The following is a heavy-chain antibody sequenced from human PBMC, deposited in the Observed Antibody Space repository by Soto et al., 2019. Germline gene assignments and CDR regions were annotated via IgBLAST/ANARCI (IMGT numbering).Heavy chain of an antibody. D-gene: IGHD3-10*01. V-gene: IGHV3-66*01. CDR2: IYSGGST. CDR3: ANTYYYGSGSPNWFDP. J-gene: IGHJ5*02. Sequence: EVQLVESGGGLVQPGGSLRLSCAASGFTVSSNYMSWVRQAPGKGLEWVSVIYSGGSTYYADSVKGSFTISRDNSKNTLYLQMNSLRAEDTAVYYCANTYYYGSGSPNWFDPWGQGTLVTVSS. CDR1: GFTVSSNY.